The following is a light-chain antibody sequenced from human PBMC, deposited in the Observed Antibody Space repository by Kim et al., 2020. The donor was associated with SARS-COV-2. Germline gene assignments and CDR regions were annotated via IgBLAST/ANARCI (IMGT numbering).Light chain of an antibody. CDR2: GAS. CDR3: QQRASWPLT. CDR1: QSVSSY. V-gene: IGKV3-11*01. Sequence: LSPGERATLSCRASQSVSSYLAWYQQKPGQAPRLLIYGASNRATGIPARFSGSGSGTDFILTINSLQPEDFAVYYCQQRASWPLTFGGGTKVDIK. J-gene: IGKJ4*01.